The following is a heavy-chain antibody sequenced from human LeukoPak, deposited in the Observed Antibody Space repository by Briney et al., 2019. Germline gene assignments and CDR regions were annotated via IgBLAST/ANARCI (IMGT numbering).Heavy chain of an antibody. CDR2: ISGSGGST. J-gene: IGHJ1*01. CDR3: AREEGSSSWQPEYFQH. V-gene: IGHV3-23*01. D-gene: IGHD6-13*01. Sequence: GGSLTLSCAASGFTFSSYAMSWGRQPPGKGLEWVIAISGSGGSTYYPSSVKGRFTISRENTKNTLYLQMDSLRAEDTAVYDCAREEGSSSWQPEYFQHWPQDTLVTVSS. CDR1: GFTFSSYA.